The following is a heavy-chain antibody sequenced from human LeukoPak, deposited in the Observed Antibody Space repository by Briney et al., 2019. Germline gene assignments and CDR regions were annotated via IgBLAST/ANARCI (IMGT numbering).Heavy chain of an antibody. V-gene: IGHV1-69*05. J-gene: IGHJ3*02. D-gene: IGHD3-22*01. CDR1: GGTFSSHA. CDR3: ARAPFYFDSSGFSMDAFDI. Sequence: ASVKVSCKASGGTFSSHAVSWVRQAPGQGLEWMGGTTPIFGSAEYAQKFQGRVTITTDESTSTAYMELSSLRSEDTAVYYCARAPFYFDSSGFSMDAFDIWGQGTMVTVSS. CDR2: TTPIFGSA.